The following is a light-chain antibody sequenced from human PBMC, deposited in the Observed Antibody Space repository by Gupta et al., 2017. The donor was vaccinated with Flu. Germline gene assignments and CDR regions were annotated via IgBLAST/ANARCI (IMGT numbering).Light chain of an antibody. CDR2: DAS. V-gene: IGKV3-11*01. CDR1: QCVSSY. Sequence: MVLTQPPATLSLSPGERATLSCRASQCVSSYLAWYQQKPGQAPRLLIYDASNRATGIPARFSGSGSGTDFTLTISSLEPEDFAVYYCQQRSNWPPMYSFGQGTKLEIK. CDR3: QQRSNWPPMYS. J-gene: IGKJ2*03.